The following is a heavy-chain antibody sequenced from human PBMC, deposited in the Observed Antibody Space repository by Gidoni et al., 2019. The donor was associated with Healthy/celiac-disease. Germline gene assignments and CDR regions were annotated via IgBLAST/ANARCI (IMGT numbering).Heavy chain of an antibody. J-gene: IGHJ3*02. CDR2: IWYDGSNK. V-gene: IGHV3-33*01. CDR1: GFTFSSYG. Sequence: QVQLVESGGGVVQHGRSLRLSCAASGFTFSSYGMHWVRQAPGKGLEWVAVIWYDGSNKYYADSVKGRFTISRDNSKNTLYLQMNSLRAEDTAVYYCARDGPAENAFDIWGQGTMVTVSS. CDR3: ARDGPAENAFDI. D-gene: IGHD2-2*01.